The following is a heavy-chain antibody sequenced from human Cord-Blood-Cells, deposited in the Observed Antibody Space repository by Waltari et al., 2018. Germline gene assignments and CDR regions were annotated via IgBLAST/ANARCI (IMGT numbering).Heavy chain of an antibody. CDR3: ARDVEGFDY. V-gene: IGHV4-59*11. J-gene: IGHJ4*02. D-gene: IGHD2-15*01. CDR1: GGSISSHY. CDR2: IYYSGST. Sequence: QVQLQESGPGLVKPSETLSLTCSVSGGSISSHYWRWIRQPPGKGLEWIGYIYYSGSTNYSPSLRSRVTISVDTSTNHFCLKLSSVTAADTAVYHCARDVEGFDYWGQGTLVTVSS.